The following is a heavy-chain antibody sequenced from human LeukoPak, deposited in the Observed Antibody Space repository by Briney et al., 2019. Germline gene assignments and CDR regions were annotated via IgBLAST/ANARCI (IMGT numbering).Heavy chain of an antibody. J-gene: IGHJ4*02. Sequence: GGSLRLSCAASGFTFSSYWMNWARQAPGKGLEWVAFIAYDGSYKYYADSVKGRFTISRDNSRNTLYLQMNSLRVEDTAVYFCARGGNWAPDNWGQGTLVSVSS. CDR2: IAYDGSYK. CDR1: GFTFSSYW. D-gene: IGHD7-27*01. V-gene: IGHV3-30*03. CDR3: ARGGNWAPDN.